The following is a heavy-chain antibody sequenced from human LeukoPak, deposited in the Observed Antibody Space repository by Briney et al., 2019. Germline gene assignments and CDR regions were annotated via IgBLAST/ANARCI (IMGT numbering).Heavy chain of an antibody. J-gene: IGHJ4*02. V-gene: IGHV5-51*01. CDR1: GYSFTSYW. CDR3: ARSSGSYPTDY. D-gene: IGHD3-10*01. Sequence: ESLKISCQGSGYSFTSYWIGWVRQMPGKGLEWMGIVYPGDSDTRYSPSFQGQVTISADKSITTTYLQWSSLKASDTAMYYCARSSGSYPTDYWGQGTLVTVSS. CDR2: VYPGDSDT.